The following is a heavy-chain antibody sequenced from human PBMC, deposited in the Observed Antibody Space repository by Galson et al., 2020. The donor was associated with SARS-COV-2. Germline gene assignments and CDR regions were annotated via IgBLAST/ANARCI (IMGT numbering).Heavy chain of an antibody. V-gene: IGHV3-21*01. D-gene: IGHD3-16*01. Sequence: NSGGSLRLSCAASGFTFNTYNINWVRQAPGKGLEWVSSISSRSTYIYYADAVKGRFTISRDNAKNSLYLQRNSLRAEDTAVYYCARGGGSDFDYWGQGTLVTVSS. J-gene: IGHJ4*02. CDR2: ISSRSTYI. CDR3: ARGGGSDFDY. CDR1: GFTFNTYN.